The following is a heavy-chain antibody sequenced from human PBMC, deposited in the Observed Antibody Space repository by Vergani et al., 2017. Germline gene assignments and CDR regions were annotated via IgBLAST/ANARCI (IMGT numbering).Heavy chain of an antibody. CDR1: GFTVSSNY. CDR2: SYSGGST. V-gene: IGHV3-66*02. CDR3: ARAVVDGAVAGTSMWFDY. J-gene: IGHJ4*02. Sequence: EVQLVESGGGLVQPGGSLRLSCAASGFTVSSNYMSWVRQAPGKGLEWVSVSYSGGSTYYADSVKGRFTISRDNSKNTLYLQMNSLRAEDTAVYYGARAVVDGAVAGTSMWFDYWGQGTLVTVSS. D-gene: IGHD6-19*01.